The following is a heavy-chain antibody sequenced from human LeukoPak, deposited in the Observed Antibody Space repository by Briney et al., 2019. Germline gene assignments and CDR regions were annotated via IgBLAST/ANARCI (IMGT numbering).Heavy chain of an antibody. Sequence: GRSLRLSCAASGFTFSSYVMHWVRQAPGKGLEWVAVISYDGSNKYYADSVKGRFTISRDNSKNTLYLQMNSLRAEDTAVYYCAKAPRRIFGVVTEFDYWGQGTLVTVSS. V-gene: IGHV3-30*18. D-gene: IGHD3-3*01. CDR1: GFTFSSYV. J-gene: IGHJ4*02. CDR2: ISYDGSNK. CDR3: AKAPRRIFGVVTEFDY.